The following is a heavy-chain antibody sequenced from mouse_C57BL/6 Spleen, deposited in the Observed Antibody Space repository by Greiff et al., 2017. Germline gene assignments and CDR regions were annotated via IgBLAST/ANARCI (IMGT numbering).Heavy chain of an antibody. CDR3: ARRVGDGYSYAMDY. Sequence: QVQLKQPGAELVKPGASVKLSCKASGYTFTSYWMHWVKQRPGRGLEWIGRIDPNSGGTKYNEKFKSKATLTVDKPSSTAYMQLSSLTSEDSAVYYCARRVGDGYSYAMDYWGQGTSVTVSS. V-gene: IGHV1-72*01. CDR1: GYTFTSYW. D-gene: IGHD2-3*01. J-gene: IGHJ4*01. CDR2: IDPNSGGT.